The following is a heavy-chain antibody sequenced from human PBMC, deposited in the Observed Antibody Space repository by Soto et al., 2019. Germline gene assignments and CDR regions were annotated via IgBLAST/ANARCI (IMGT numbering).Heavy chain of an antibody. V-gene: IGHV1-8*01. CDR2: MNPNSGNT. J-gene: IGHJ4*02. Sequence: QVQLVQSGAEVKKPGASVKVSCKASGYTFTSYDINWVRQATGQGLEWMGWMNPNSGNTDYAQKFQGRVTMTRNTSISTADMELSSLRSEDTAVYYCARGRTVTTILGYWGQGTLVTVSS. CDR3: ARGRTVTTILGY. D-gene: IGHD4-17*01. CDR1: GYTFTSYD.